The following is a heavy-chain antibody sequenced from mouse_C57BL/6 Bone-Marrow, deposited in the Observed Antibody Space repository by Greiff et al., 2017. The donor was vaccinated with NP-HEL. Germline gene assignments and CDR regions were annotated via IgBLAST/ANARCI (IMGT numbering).Heavy chain of an antibody. CDR3: ARTPCAY. Sequence: EVQVVESGGDLVKPGGSLQLSCAASGFTFSSYGMSWVRQTPDKRLEWVATISSGGSYTYYPDSVKGRFTIYRDNAKNTLYLQMSSLKSEDTAMYYCARTPCAYWGQGTLVTVSA. J-gene: IGHJ3*01. CDR1: GFTFSSYG. CDR2: ISSGGSYT. V-gene: IGHV5-6*01.